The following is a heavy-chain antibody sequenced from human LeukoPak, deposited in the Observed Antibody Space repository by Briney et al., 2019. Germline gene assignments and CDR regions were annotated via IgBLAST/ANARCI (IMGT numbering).Heavy chain of an antibody. J-gene: IGHJ4*02. V-gene: IGHV3-7*01. CDR2: IKHDGSEK. CDR3: ARVRFAIIDAYYFDY. D-gene: IGHD3-10*01. CDR1: GFTFSIYW. Sequence: PVGSLRLSCGASGFTFSIYWMTWVRQAPGRGLEWVANIKHDGSEKYYVDSVKGRFTISRDNAKNSLYLQMNSLRAEDTAVYYCARVRFAIIDAYYFDYWGQGTLVTVSS.